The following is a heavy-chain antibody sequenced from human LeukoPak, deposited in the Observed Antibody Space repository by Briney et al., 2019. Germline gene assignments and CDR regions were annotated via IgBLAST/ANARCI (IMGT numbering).Heavy chain of an antibody. J-gene: IGHJ5*02. CDR1: GGSISSSNW. CDR2: IHHSGST. CDR3: ARTAVGEYNWFDP. V-gene: IGHV4-4*02. D-gene: IGHD3-16*01. Sequence: PSETLSLTCAVSGGSISSSNWWSWVRQPPGKGLEWIGEIHHSGSTNYNPSLKSRVTISVDKSKNQFSLKLSSVTAADTAVYYCARTAVGEYNWFDPWGQGTLVTVSS.